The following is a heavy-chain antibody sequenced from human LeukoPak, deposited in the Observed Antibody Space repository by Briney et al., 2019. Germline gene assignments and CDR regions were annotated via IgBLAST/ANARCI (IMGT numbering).Heavy chain of an antibody. CDR1: KFNFNSYG. CDR2: ISSSGSTI. D-gene: IGHD6-19*01. Sequence: GGSLRLSCTTSKFNFNSYGMTWVRQAPGKGLEWVSAISSSGSTIYYADSVKGRFTTSRDNAKNSLYLQMNSLRAEDTAVYYCARDGWYGDFDYWGQGTLVTVSS. CDR3: ARDGWYGDFDY. J-gene: IGHJ4*02. V-gene: IGHV3-21*04.